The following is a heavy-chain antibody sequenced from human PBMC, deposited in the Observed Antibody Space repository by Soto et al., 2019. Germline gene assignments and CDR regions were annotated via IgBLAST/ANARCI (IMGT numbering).Heavy chain of an antibody. CDR3: VGGQYYFDY. D-gene: IGHD3-10*01. V-gene: IGHV3-30*03. Sequence: QVQLVESGGGVVQPGRSLRLSCAASGFPFTTYGMHWVREGPGKGLEWVAVISYDGSNKYYADSVKVRFIISGDNSTNTLYLQMNSLRPEDTALYYCVGGQYYFDYRGQGTLVTVSS. CDR2: ISYDGSNK. CDR1: GFPFTTYG. J-gene: IGHJ4*02.